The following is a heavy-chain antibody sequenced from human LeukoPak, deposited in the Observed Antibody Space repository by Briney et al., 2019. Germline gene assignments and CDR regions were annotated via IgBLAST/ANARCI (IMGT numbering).Heavy chain of an antibody. J-gene: IGHJ6*03. CDR3: ARGLISQYYYGSGSYAIRDDYYYYMDV. V-gene: IGHV3-21*01. CDR2: ISSSSSYI. Sequence: GGSLRLSCAASGFTFSSYSMNWVRQAPGKGLEWVSSISSSSSYIYYADSVKGRFTISRDNAKNSLFLQMNSLRAEDTAVYYCARGLISQYYYGSGSYAIRDDYYYYMDVWGEGTTVTISS. CDR1: GFTFSSYS. D-gene: IGHD3-10*01.